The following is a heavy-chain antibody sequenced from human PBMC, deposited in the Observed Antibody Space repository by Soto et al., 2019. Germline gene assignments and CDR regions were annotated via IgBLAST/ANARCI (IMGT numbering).Heavy chain of an antibody. CDR1: GFTFSSYA. J-gene: IGHJ4*02. Sequence: LRLSCAASGFTFSSYAMHWVRQAPGKGLEWVAVISYDGSNKYYADSVKGRFTISRDNSKNTLYLQMNSLRAEDTAVYYCARVPYYYDSSGYPSYFDYWGQGTLVTVSS. CDR3: ARVPYYYDSSGYPSYFDY. CDR2: ISYDGSNK. V-gene: IGHV3-30-3*01. D-gene: IGHD3-22*01.